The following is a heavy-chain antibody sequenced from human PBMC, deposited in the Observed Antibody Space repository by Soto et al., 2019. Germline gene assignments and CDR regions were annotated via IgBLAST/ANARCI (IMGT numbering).Heavy chain of an antibody. CDR3: ARDWGVYTRHDAFDI. D-gene: IGHD3-16*01. CDR2: IIPIFGTA. Sequence: ASVKVSCKASGGTFSSYAISWVRQAPGQGLEWMGGIIPIFGTANYAQKFQGRVTITADESTSTAYMELSSLRSEDTAVYYCARDWGVYTRHDAFDIWGQGKMVTVSS. CDR1: GGTFSSYA. V-gene: IGHV1-69*13. J-gene: IGHJ3*02.